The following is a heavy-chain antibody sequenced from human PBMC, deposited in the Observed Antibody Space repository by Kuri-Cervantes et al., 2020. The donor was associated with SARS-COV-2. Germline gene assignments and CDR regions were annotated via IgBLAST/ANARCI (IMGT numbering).Heavy chain of an antibody. CDR3: ARNHSMDV. V-gene: IGHV3-33*08. CDR2: IWYDGRNT. Sequence: GESLKISWASSGFTFSDYDMHWVRQAPGKGLGCVAVIWYDGRNTYYTGSMKGRFTISSDNSKNMLYLEVDSLRAEDTAVYYCARNHSMDVWGTGTAVTVSS. CDR1: GFTFSDYD. J-gene: IGHJ6*03.